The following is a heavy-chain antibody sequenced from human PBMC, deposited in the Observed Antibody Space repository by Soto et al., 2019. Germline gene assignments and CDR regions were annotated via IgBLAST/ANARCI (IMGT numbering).Heavy chain of an antibody. CDR1: RFSFGTYA. J-gene: IGHJ4*02. CDR2: ISSSGGST. V-gene: IGHV3-23*01. D-gene: IGHD3-10*01. CDR3: AKGPHASYYDSFDY. Sequence: EVQLLESGGGLVQPGGSLRLSCAASRFSFGTYAMSWVRQAPGRGLEWVAAISSSGGSTYYADSVKGRFTISRDNSKDTMDLQMSSLRVKDTAVYYCAKGPHASYYDSFDYWGQGTLVTVSS.